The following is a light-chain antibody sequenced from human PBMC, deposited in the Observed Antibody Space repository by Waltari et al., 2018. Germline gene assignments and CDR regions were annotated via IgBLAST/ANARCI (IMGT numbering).Light chain of an antibody. V-gene: IGLV2-14*03. J-gene: IGLJ1*01. Sequence: QSALTQPASVSGSPGQSITISCTGSSSDIGYYNYVSWYQLHPGRAPRLMAYDVNNRPSGVSKRFSASKSGNTASLTISGLQAEDEAHYYCNSYTGGISWVFGTGTKVTVL. CDR2: DVN. CDR1: SSDIGYYNY. CDR3: NSYTGGISWV.